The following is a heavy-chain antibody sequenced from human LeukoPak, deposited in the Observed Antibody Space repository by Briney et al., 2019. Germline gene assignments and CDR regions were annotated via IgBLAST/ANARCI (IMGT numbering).Heavy chain of an antibody. J-gene: IGHJ4*02. D-gene: IGHD3-22*01. Sequence: ASVKVSCKASGYTLTGYYMHWVRQAPGQGLEWMGWINPNSGGTNYAQKFQGRVTMTRDTSISTAYMELSRLRSDDTAVYYCASGSPPRRNYDSRGYYSYYFDYWGQGTLVTVSS. CDR3: ASGSPPRRNYDSRGYYSYYFDY. CDR1: GYTLTGYY. CDR2: INPNSGGT. V-gene: IGHV1-2*02.